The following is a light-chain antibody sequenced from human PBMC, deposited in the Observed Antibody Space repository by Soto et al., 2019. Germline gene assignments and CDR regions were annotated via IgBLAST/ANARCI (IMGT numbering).Light chain of an antibody. V-gene: IGLV1-47*01. J-gene: IGLJ1*01. Sequence: QSVLTQPPSASGTPGQRVTISCSGSSSNIGSNYVYWYQHLTGTAPKLLIYRNNQPPSGVPDRFSGSKSGTSASLAISGLRSEDEADYYCATWDDSLSNYVFGTGTKVTVL. CDR3: ATWDDSLSNYV. CDR1: SSNIGSNY. CDR2: RNN.